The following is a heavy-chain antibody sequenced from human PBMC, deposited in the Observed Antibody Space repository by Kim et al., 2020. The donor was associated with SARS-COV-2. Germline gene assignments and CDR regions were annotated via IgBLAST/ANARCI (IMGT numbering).Heavy chain of an antibody. Sequence: SETLSLTCTVSGGSISSSSYYWGWIRQPPGKGLEWIGSIHYSGSTYYNPSLKSRVTISFDTSTNQISLNMSSVTAADTAVYYCARLRIVVVPSAIPMEVNDFDYWGQGTLVTVSS. V-gene: IGHV4-39*01. D-gene: IGHD2-2*01. CDR3: ARLRIVVVPSAIPMEVNDFDY. CDR1: GGSISSSSYY. CDR2: IHYSGST. J-gene: IGHJ4*02.